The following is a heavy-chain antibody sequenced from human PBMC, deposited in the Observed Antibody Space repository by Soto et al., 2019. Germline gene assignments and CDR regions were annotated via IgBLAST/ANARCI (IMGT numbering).Heavy chain of an antibody. V-gene: IGHV2-5*01. CDR1: GFSASTSGVG. D-gene: IGHD3-22*01. CDR2: INWNDDK. Sequence: SGPTLVNPTQTLPLTCTFSGFSASTSGVGVGWVRQPPGKALESLALINWNDDKRYSPSLKNRLTITNHTSKNQVALTMTNMDPVDTATYYCAREVMIVREVVEYYGMDVWGQGT. CDR3: AREVMIVREVVEYYGMDV. J-gene: IGHJ6*02.